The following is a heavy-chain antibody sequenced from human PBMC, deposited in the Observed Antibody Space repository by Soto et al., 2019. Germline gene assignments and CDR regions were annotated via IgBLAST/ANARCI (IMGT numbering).Heavy chain of an antibody. J-gene: IGHJ6*02. CDR1: GFTFSDYT. CDR3: AKMRGSRMTILAVAQLNHGIDV. Sequence: QVQLVESGGGVVQPGRSLRLSCVASGFTFSDYTMHWVRQAPGKGLEWVAVISSDGGHTYHADSVKGRFTISRDNSKSTLCLQMNSLGVEEAAVYFCAKMRGSRMTILAVAQLNHGIDVWGQGTTVTVSS. V-gene: IGHV3-30-3*01. CDR2: ISSDGGHT. D-gene: IGHD3-3*01.